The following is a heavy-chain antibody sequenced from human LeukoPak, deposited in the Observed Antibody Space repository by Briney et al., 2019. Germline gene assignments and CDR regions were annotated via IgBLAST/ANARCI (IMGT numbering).Heavy chain of an antibody. J-gene: IGHJ4*02. D-gene: IGHD1-26*01. V-gene: IGHV4-34*01. CDR3: ARAEEVGAATFDY. Sequence: SETLSFTCAVYGGSFSGYYWSWIRQPPGKGLEWIGEINHSGSTNYNPSLKSRVTISVDTSKNQFSLKLSSVTAADTAVYYCARAEEVGAATFDYWGQGTLVTVSS. CDR2: INHSGST. CDR1: GGSFSGYY.